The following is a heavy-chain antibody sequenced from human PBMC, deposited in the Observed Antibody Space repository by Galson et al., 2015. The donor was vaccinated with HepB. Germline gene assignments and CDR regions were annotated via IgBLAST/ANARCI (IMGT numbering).Heavy chain of an antibody. CDR2: ISYDGSNK. CDR1: GFTFSSYD. D-gene: IGHD6-19*01. V-gene: IGHV3-30*18. J-gene: IGHJ4*02. Sequence: SLRLSCAASGFTFSSYDLYWVRQAPGKGLEWVAVISYDGSNKYYADSVKGRFTISRDNSKNTLSLQMDSLRPDDTAVYYCAKSVWQWLVLDYWGQGTLVTVSS. CDR3: AKSVWQWLVLDY.